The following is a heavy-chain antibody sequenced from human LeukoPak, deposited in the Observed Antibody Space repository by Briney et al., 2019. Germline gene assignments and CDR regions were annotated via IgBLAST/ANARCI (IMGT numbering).Heavy chain of an antibody. D-gene: IGHD1-7*01. CDR1: GFTFSNYW. V-gene: IGHV3-74*01. CDR3: ATAGNYRFDY. CDR2: INSDGSTI. Sequence: GGALRLSCAASGFTFSNYWVHWVRQAPGKGLVWVSRINSDGSTINNADSVKGRFTISRDNAKNTLYLQMNSLRAEDTAVYYCATAGNYRFDYWGQGTLVTV. J-gene: IGHJ4*02.